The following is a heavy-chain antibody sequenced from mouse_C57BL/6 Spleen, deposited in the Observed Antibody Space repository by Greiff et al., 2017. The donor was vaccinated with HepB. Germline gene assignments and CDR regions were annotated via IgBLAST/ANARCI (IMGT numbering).Heavy chain of an antibody. J-gene: IGHJ2*01. Sequence: VHLVESGPELVKPGASVKISCKASGYAFSSSWMNWVKQRPGKGLEWIGRIYPGDGDTNYNGKFKGKATLTADKSSSTAYMQLSSLTSEDSAVYFCARNLITTVVPFYFDYWGQGTTLTVSS. V-gene: IGHV1-82*01. CDR2: IYPGDGDT. CDR1: GYAFSSSW. D-gene: IGHD1-1*01. CDR3: ARNLITTVVPFYFDY.